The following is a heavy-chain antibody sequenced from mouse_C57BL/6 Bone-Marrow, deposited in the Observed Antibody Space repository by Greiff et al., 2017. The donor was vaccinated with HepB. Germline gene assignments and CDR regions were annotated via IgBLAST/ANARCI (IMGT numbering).Heavy chain of an antibody. V-gene: IGHV1-82*01. CDR3: ARIFREFWYFDV. J-gene: IGHJ1*03. CDR2: IYPGDGDT. Sequence: QVQLQQSGPELVKPGASVKISCKASGYAFSSSWMNWVKQRPGKGLEWIGRIYPGDGDTNYNGKFKGKATLTADKSSSTAYMQLSSLTSEDSAVYFCARIFREFWYFDVWGTGTTVTVSS. CDR1: GYAFSSSW.